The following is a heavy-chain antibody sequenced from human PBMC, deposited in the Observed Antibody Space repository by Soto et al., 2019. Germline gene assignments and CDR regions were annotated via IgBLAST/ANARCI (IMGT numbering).Heavy chain of an antibody. D-gene: IGHD2-2*01. CDR2: IYYSGST. CDR1: GGSINSYY. Sequence: SETLSLTCPVSGGSINSYYWSWIRQPPGKGLEWIGYIYYSGSTTYNPSLKSRVTISVDASKNQFSLKLDSVTAADTAVYYCARGNTRPAYWGQGTLVTVSS. V-gene: IGHV4-59*01. J-gene: IGHJ4*02. CDR3: ARGNTRPAY.